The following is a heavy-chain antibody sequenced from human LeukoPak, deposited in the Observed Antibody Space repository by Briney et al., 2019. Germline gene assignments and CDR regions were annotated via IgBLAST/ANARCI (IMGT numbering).Heavy chain of an antibody. Sequence: GGSLRLSCAASGFTFSSYAMSWVRQAPGKGLEWVSAISGSGGSTYYADSVKGRFTISRDNSKNTLYLQMNSLRDEDTAVYYCAKVPDYYGSGSYYGYWGQGTLVTVSS. CDR1: GFTFSSYA. D-gene: IGHD3-10*01. CDR2: ISGSGGST. J-gene: IGHJ4*02. V-gene: IGHV3-23*01. CDR3: AKVPDYYGSGSYYGY.